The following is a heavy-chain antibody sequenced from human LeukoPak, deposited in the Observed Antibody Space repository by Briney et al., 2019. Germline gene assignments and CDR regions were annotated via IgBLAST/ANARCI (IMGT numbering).Heavy chain of an antibody. D-gene: IGHD3-3*02. CDR3: VRGHLWLEN. CDR2: INQDGGEK. Sequence: PGGSLRLSCVASGLTLSNFWMTWVRQAPGKGLEWVASINQDGGEKYYVDSVKGRFIISRDNAKNSLYLQMGSLRAEETAVYSCVRGHLWLENWGQGTLVTVSS. V-gene: IGHV3-7*03. J-gene: IGHJ4*02. CDR1: GLTLSNFW.